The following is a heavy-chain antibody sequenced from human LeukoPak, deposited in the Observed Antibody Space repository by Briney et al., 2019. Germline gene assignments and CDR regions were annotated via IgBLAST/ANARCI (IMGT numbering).Heavy chain of an antibody. CDR1: GLTVSSNC. J-gene: IGHJ4*02. D-gene: IGHD6-13*01. V-gene: IGHV3-53*01. CDR3: ARSAAAGYFDY. CDR2: IYSGGNT. Sequence: TGGSLRLSCTASGLTVSSNCMSWVRQAPGKGLEWVSFIYSGGNTYYADSVKGRFTISRDNSKNTFHLQMNSLRAADTAVYYCARSAAAGYFDYWGQGTLVTVSS.